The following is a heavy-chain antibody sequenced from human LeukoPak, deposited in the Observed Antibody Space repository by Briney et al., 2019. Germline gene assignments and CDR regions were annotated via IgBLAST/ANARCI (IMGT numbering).Heavy chain of an antibody. J-gene: IGHJ4*02. Sequence: SETLSLTCIVSGGSISTSSYYCGWIRQPPGKGLEWIGTIYYSGSTYYNPSLKSRVTISVDTSKNQFSLKLSSVTAADTAVYYCARETKTFYFDSSAYYPYYFDSWGQGTLVTVSS. CDR1: GGSISTSSYY. D-gene: IGHD3-22*01. CDR3: ARETKTFYFDSSAYYPYYFDS. V-gene: IGHV4-39*02. CDR2: IYYSGST.